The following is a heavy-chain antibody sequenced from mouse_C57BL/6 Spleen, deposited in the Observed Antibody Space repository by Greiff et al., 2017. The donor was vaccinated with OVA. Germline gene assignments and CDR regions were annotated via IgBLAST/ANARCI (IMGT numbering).Heavy chain of an antibody. Sequence: EVQLVESGGGLVQPKGSLKLSCAASGFTFNTYAMHWVRQAPGKGLEWVARIRSKSSNYATYYADSVKDRFTISRDDSQSMLYLQMNNLKTEDTAMYYCVKEITTVVATGAMDYWGQGTSVTVSS. CDR1: GFTFNTYA. V-gene: IGHV10-3*01. CDR2: IRSKSSNYAT. D-gene: IGHD1-1*01. CDR3: VKEITTVVATGAMDY. J-gene: IGHJ4*01.